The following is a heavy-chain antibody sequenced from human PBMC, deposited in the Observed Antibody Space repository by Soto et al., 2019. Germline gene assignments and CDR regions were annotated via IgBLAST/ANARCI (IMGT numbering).Heavy chain of an antibody. Sequence: SETLSLTCAVYGGSFSGYYWSWIRQPPGKGLEWIGEINHSGSTNYNPSLKSRVTISVDTSKNQFSLKLSSVTAADTAVYYCAGDSGSYWRRFDYWGQGTLVTVS. CDR1: GGSFSGYY. V-gene: IGHV4-34*01. CDR3: AGDSGSYWRRFDY. CDR2: INHSGST. D-gene: IGHD1-26*01. J-gene: IGHJ4*02.